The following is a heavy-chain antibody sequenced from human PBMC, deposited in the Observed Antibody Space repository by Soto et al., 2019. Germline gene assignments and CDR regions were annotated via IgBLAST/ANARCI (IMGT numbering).Heavy chain of an antibody. CDR3: ARVMGIAYYYGMDV. CDR2: IYYSGST. J-gene: IGHJ6*02. D-gene: IGHD6-13*01. CDR1: GGSISSYY. Sequence: SETLSLTCTVSGGSISSYYWSWIRQPPGKGLEWIGYIYYSGSTNYNPSLKSRVTISVDTSKNQFSLKLSSVTAADTAVYYCARVMGIAYYYGMDVWGQGTTVTVS. V-gene: IGHV4-59*01.